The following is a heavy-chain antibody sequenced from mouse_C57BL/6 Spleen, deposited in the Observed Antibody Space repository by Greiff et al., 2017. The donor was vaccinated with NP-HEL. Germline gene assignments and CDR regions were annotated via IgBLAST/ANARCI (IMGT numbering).Heavy chain of an antibody. J-gene: IGHJ2*01. CDR2: ISYDGSN. D-gene: IGHD4-1*01. CDR1: GYSITSGYY. CDR3: AREPLLGPYFDY. V-gene: IGHV3-6*01. Sequence: DVKLQESGPGLVKPSQSLSLTCSVTGYSITSGYYWNWIRQFPGNKLEWMGYISYDGSNNYNPSLKNRISITRDTSKNQFFLKLNSVTTEDTATYYCAREPLLGPYFDYWGQGTTLTVSS.